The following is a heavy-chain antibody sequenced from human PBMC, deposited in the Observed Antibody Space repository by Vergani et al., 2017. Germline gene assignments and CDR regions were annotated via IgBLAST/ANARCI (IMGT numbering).Heavy chain of an antibody. V-gene: IGHV1-2*06. CDR1: GFTFTSYH. D-gene: IGHD2-2*01. CDR3: ARFIVGCSRTNCFADH. J-gene: IGHJ4*02. Sequence: QVQLVQSGAEVKKPGASVRVSCKASGFTFTSYHIHWVRQAPGPGLDSLGRIDPNSVDTRYSQRFQDRVTITRDTSINTAYIEMTRLRPDDTAIYYCARFIVGCSRTNCFADHWGQGTLVTVSS. CDR2: IDPNSVDT.